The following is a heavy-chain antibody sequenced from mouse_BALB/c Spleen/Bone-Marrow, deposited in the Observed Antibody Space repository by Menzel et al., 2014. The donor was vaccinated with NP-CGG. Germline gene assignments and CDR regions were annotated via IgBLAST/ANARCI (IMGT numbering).Heavy chain of an antibody. D-gene: IGHD1-1*01. CDR2: IAPGSGNI. CDR3: ARSYYVSSPYAMDY. J-gene: IGHJ4*01. Sequence: DLVKPGASVKLSCKASGYTFTSYWINWVKQRPGQGREWIGRIAPGSGNIYYNEMFKVKATLTVDASSSTAYIQLSSLSSEDSAVYFCARSYYVSSPYAMDYWGQGTSVTVSS. V-gene: IGHV1S41*01. CDR1: GYTFTSYW.